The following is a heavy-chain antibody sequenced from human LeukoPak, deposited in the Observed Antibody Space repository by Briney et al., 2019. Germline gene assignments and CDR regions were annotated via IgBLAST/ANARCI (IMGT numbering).Heavy chain of an antibody. Sequence: SAKVSCKASGGTFSSYAISGVCQGPEQGREWMGRIITIFGIATYAQTFQGRVTNTADKSTSTANMELSSLRSEDTAVYYYARDSERAYYYDSSGYYPADYFDYWGQGTLVTVSS. D-gene: IGHD3-22*01. J-gene: IGHJ4*02. V-gene: IGHV1-69*04. CDR1: GGTFSSYA. CDR3: ARDSERAYYYDSSGYYPADYFDY. CDR2: IITIFGIA.